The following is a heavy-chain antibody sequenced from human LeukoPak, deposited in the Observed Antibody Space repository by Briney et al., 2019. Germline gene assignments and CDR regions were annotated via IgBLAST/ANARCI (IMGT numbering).Heavy chain of an antibody. D-gene: IGHD3-10*01. CDR2: VSGGGDRT. J-gene: IGHJ4*02. CDR1: GLTFSSYA. Sequence: RGSLRLSCAASGLTFSSYAMHWVRQAPGKGLEWVSAVSGGGDRTYYADSVKGRFTISRDNSKNTLYLQMNSLRADDTAVYYCAKDQATSHLGYGSGKKAFDYWGQGTLVTVSS. CDR3: AKDQATSHLGYGSGKKAFDY. V-gene: IGHV3-23*01.